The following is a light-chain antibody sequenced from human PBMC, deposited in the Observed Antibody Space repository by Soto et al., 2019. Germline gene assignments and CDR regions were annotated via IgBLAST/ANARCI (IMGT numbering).Light chain of an antibody. CDR1: SSNIGAGYP. CDR2: G. Sequence: QSVLTQPPSVSGAPGQRVTISCTGSSSNIGAGYPVHWYQQLPGTAPKLLVAGNRPSGVPDRFSVSKSGASASLAITGLQAEDEADYYCNSYTTLSNRVFGTGTKLTVL. J-gene: IGLJ1*01. CDR3: NSYTTLSNRV. V-gene: IGLV1-40*01.